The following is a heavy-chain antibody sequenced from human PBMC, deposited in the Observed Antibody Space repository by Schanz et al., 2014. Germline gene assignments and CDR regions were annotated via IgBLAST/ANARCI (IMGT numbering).Heavy chain of an antibody. J-gene: IGHJ2*01. Sequence: EVQLLESGGGLVQPGGSLRLSCATSGFSFSSYAINWVRQAPGKGLEWVSGISGSGASTYYADSVKGRFTISRDNSNKTVDLQMNSLRAEDTALYFCAKDLGVDCGDGCFNWYFDLWGRGTLXTVSS. D-gene: IGHD2-21*02. CDR1: GFSFSSYA. CDR3: AKDLGVDCGDGCFNWYFDL. CDR2: ISGSGAST. V-gene: IGHV3-23*01.